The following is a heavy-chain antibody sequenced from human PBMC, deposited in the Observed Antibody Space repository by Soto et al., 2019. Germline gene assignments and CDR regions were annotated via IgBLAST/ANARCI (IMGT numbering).Heavy chain of an antibody. V-gene: IGHV4-39*01. D-gene: IGHD1-20*01. J-gene: IGHJ5*02. CDR2: IYSSGST. CDR3: ASQRIRPNWFDP. Sequence: QLQLQESGPGLVKPSETLSLTCTVSGGSISSSSYYWGWIRQPPGKGLEWIGSIYSSGSTYYNPSPKSRVTISVDTSKNQFSLKLSSVTAADTAVYYCASQRIRPNWFDPWGQGTLVTVSS. CDR1: GGSISSSSYY.